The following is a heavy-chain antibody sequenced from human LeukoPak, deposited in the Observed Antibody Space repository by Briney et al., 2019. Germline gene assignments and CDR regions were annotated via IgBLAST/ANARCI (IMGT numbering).Heavy chain of an antibody. J-gene: IGHJ5*02. V-gene: IGHV1-24*01. CDR3: ATDSSGSSTRGSWFDP. D-gene: IGHD2-2*01. Sequence: ASVKVSCKVSGYTLTELSMHWVRQAPGKGLEWMGGFDPEDGETIYAQKFQGRVTMTEDTSTDTAYMELSSLRSEDTAVYYCATDSSGSSTRGSWFDPWGQGTLVTVSS. CDR1: GYTLTELS. CDR2: FDPEDGET.